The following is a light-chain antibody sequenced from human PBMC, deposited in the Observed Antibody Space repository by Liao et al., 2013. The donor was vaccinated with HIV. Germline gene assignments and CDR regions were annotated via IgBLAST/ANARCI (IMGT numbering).Light chain of an antibody. Sequence: SYELTQPPSVSVSPGQTARITCSGDALPKLYAYWYQQKPGQSPALVIYQDTKRPSGIPERFSGSNSGNTATLTISGTQAMDEADYYCQAWDSSTVVFGTGTKVTVL. V-gene: IGLV3-1*01. CDR1: ALPKLY. CDR2: QDT. J-gene: IGLJ1*01. CDR3: QAWDSSTVV.